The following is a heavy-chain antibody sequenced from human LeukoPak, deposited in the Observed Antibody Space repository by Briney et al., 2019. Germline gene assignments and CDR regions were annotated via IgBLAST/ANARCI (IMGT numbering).Heavy chain of an antibody. D-gene: IGHD2-8*01. V-gene: IGHV3-9*01. Sequence: GRSLRLSCAASGFIFDDYAVHWVRQAPGKGLEWASGISWNSGNIDYADSVKGRFSISRDNAKNSLYLQMNSLRAEDTALYYCAKGYCTNGVCYDDWFDPWGQGTLVTVSS. CDR2: ISWNSGNI. J-gene: IGHJ5*02. CDR3: AKGYCTNGVCYDDWFDP. CDR1: GFIFDDYA.